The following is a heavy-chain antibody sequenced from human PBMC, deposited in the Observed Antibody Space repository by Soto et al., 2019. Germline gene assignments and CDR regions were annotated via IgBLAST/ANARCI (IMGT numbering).Heavy chain of an antibody. CDR2: IHPGNGNT. D-gene: IGHD6-19*01. CDR1: GYTFTSYA. J-gene: IGHJ4*02. Sequence: QVQLVQSGAEEKKPGASVKVSCKASGYTFTSYAMHWVRQAPGQRLEWMGWIHPGNGNTKYSQKFQGRVTITRDTSASTAYMELSSRRSEDTAVYYCARVSGQWLDVGFDCWGQGTLVTVSS. CDR3: ARVSGQWLDVGFDC. V-gene: IGHV1-3*05.